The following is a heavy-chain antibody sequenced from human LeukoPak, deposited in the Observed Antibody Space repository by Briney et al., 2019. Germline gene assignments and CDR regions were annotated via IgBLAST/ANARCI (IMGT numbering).Heavy chain of an antibody. CDR2: IYYSGST. J-gene: IGHJ4*02. CDR1: GGSFSDYY. D-gene: IGHD1-26*01. CDR3: ASPPNVGATDYFDY. Sequence: SETLSLTCTVSGGSFSDYYWSWIRQPPGKGLEWIGSIYYSGSTYYNPSLKSRVTISVDTSKNQFSLKLSSVTAADTAVYYCASPPNVGATDYFDYWGQGTLVTVSS. V-gene: IGHV4-39*01.